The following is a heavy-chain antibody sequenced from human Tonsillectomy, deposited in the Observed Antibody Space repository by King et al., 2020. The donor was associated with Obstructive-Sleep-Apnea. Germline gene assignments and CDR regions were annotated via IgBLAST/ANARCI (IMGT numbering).Heavy chain of an antibody. D-gene: IGHD6-19*01. CDR1: GFTFSNYD. V-gene: IGHV3-23*04. J-gene: IGHJ4*02. CDR3: AKARQPYVSGEHYFEY. Sequence: VQLVESGGGLVQPGGSLRLFCAASGFTFSNYDMSWVRQAPGKGREWVSGISGRGDKTYYADSVKGRFTISRDNSKNTLCLQMNSLRAEDTAVYYCAKARQPYVSGEHYFEYWGQGTLVTVSS. CDR2: ISGRGDKT.